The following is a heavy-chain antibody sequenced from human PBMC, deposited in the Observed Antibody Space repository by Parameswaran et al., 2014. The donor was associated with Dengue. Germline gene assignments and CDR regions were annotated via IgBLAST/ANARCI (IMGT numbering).Heavy chain of an antibody. CDR3: AAARTFGVVISNYFYYGMDD. D-gene: IGHD3-3*01. Sequence: WVRQAPGQRLEWIGWIVVGSGNTNYAQKFQDRITITRDMSTSTAYMELSSLRSEDTAVYYCAAARTFGVVISNYFYYGMDDWGQGTTVTDSS. J-gene: IGHJ6*02. V-gene: IGHV1-58*01. CDR2: IVVGSGNT.